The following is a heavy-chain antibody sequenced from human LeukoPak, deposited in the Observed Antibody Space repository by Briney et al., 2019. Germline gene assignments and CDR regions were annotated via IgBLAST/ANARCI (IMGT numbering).Heavy chain of an antibody. Sequence: SETLSLTCTVSGGSISSYYWSWIRQPPRMGLEWIAYIYYSGNTRYNPSLQSRVTISVDTSKNQFSLKLSSVTAADTAVYYCASSLRLEFDPWGQGTLVTVSS. D-gene: IGHD6-19*01. V-gene: IGHV4-59*12. CDR3: ASSLRLEFDP. CDR2: IYYSGNT. CDR1: GGSISSYY. J-gene: IGHJ5*02.